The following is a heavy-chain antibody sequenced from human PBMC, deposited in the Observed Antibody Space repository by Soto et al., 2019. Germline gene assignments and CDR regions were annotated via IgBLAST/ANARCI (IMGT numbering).Heavy chain of an antibody. CDR1: GFSLSPYW. CDR2: LSSDGFGA. D-gene: IGHD3-16*01. Sequence: EVHLEESGGGSVQPGGSLRLSCAASGFSLSPYWMHWVRQAPGRGLEWVSRLSSDGFGAAYADSVKGRFFISRDIARNTLLLQMKSLRAEDPACYYLARDLGGPDYWGRGTSVTVSS. CDR3: ARDLGGPDY. J-gene: IGHJ4*02. V-gene: IGHV3-74*03.